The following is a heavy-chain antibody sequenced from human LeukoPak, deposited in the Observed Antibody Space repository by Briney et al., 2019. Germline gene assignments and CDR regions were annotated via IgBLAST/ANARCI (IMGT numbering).Heavy chain of an antibody. Sequence: ASVKVSCKASGYTFTSYYMHWVRQAPGQGLEWMGIINPSGGSTSYAQKLQGRVTMTTDTSTSTAYMELRSLRSDDTAVYYCARDGITSGWYPLDYWGQGTLVTVSS. D-gene: IGHD6-19*01. CDR3: ARDGITSGWYPLDY. J-gene: IGHJ4*02. V-gene: IGHV1-46*01. CDR2: INPSGGST. CDR1: GYTFTSYY.